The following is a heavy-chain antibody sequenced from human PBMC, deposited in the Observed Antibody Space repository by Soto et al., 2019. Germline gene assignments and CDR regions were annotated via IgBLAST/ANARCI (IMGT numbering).Heavy chain of an antibody. J-gene: IGHJ6*03. Sequence: LEALSLPCTVSGGPLSSYYWGWIRQPPGKGLEWIGYMYYSGSTNYNPSLKSRVTISVDTSKEQFSLKLSSVTAADTAVYYCCSGDYYYYMDVWGKGTTVTVSS. CDR3: CSGDYYYYMDV. CDR2: MYYSGST. V-gene: IGHV4-59*01. D-gene: IGHD2-15*01. CDR1: GGPLSSYY.